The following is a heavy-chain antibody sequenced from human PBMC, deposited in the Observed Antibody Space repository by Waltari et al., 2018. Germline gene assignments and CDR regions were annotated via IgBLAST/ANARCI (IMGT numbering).Heavy chain of an antibody. CDR3: ARAPITVVPGTQKGGMDV. CDR1: GGSFINYR. D-gene: IGHD3-3*01. V-gene: IGHV4-34*01. J-gene: IGHJ6*02. Sequence: QVLLLQGGARPLKPSVTLSLTCDLSGGSFINYRWNWIRQSPPKGLEWVGQIGYDGNTVYNPSLRGRVVIWMDTSKNQFSMTLTSVTAADTAVYYCARAPITVVPGTQKGGMDVWGHGTTVSVSS. CDR2: IGYDGNT.